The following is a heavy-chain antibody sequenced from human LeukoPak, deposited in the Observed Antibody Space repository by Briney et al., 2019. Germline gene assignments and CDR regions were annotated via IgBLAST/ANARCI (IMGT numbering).Heavy chain of an antibody. CDR3: AKGVSYYYDSSGTNYYFDY. CDR2: IKKTGSET. D-gene: IGHD3-22*01. CDR1: GFTFSHFW. Sequence: GGSLRLSCAASGFTFSHFWMSWVRQAPGKGLEWVAYIKKTGSETYYVDSVKGRFTITRDNTRNSLFLQMYSLRAEDTAVYYCAKGVSYYYDSSGTNYYFDYWGQGTLVTVSS. V-gene: IGHV3-7*03. J-gene: IGHJ4*02.